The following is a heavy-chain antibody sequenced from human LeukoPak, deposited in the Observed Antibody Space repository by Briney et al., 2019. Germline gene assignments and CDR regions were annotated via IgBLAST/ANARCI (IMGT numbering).Heavy chain of an antibody. CDR3: ARLTRDSSGYYLYWFDP. J-gene: IGHJ5*02. CDR2: IIPIFGTA. Sequence: SVKVSCKASGYTFTSYGISWVRQAPGQGLEWMGGIIPIFGTANYAQKFQGRVTITADESTSTAYMELSSLRSEDTAVYYCARLTRDSSGYYLYWFDPWGQGTLVTVSS. V-gene: IGHV1-69*13. D-gene: IGHD3-22*01. CDR1: GYTFTSYG.